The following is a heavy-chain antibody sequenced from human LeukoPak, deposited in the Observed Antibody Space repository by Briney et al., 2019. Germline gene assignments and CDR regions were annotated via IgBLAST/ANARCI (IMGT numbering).Heavy chain of an antibody. CDR3: ARESGDIVVVPAVYFDY. Sequence: PSETLSLTCTVSGGSVSSGSYYWSWIRQPPGKGLEWIGYIYYSGSTNYNPSLKSRVTTSVDTSKNQFSLKLSSVTAADTAVYYCARESGDIVVVPAVYFDYWGQGTLVTVSS. J-gene: IGHJ4*02. CDR1: GGSVSSGSYY. CDR2: IYYSGST. V-gene: IGHV4-61*01. D-gene: IGHD2-2*01.